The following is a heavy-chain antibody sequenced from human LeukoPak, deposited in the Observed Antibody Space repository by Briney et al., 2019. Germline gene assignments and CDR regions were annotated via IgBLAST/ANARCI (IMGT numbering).Heavy chain of an antibody. Sequence: GGSLRLSCAASGFIFSDYEMNWVRQAPGKGLEWVSFISFSGNSIYYADSVKGRFTISRDNSKNTLYLQMNSLRAEDTAVYYCAKVLGIAAGALGWGQGTLVTVSS. D-gene: IGHD6-13*01. CDR2: ISFSGNSI. CDR1: GFIFSDYE. V-gene: IGHV3-48*03. CDR3: AKVLGIAAGALG. J-gene: IGHJ4*02.